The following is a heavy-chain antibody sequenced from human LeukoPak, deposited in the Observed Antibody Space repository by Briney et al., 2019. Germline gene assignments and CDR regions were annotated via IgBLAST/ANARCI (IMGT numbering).Heavy chain of an antibody. CDR2: IYTNGST. D-gene: IGHD3-22*01. Sequence: SETLSLTCTVSGCSISSYYWSWIRQPAGKGLEWIARIYTNGSTNYNPSLKSRVTMSVATSKNQFSLKLSSVTAADTAVYYCARDSSGYPWGWFDPWGQGTLVTVSS. J-gene: IGHJ5*02. CDR1: GCSISSYY. V-gene: IGHV4-4*07. CDR3: ARDSSGYPWGWFDP.